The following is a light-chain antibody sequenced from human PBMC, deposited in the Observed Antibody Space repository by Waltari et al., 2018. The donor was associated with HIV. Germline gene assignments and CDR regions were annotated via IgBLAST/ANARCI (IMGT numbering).Light chain of an antibody. V-gene: IGLV2-14*03. CDR2: DVS. J-gene: IGLJ2*01. CDR1: SSDVAGYNY. Sequence: QSALTQPASVSGSPGQSITISSTGTSSDVAGYNYVSCYQQHPGKAPKLMIYDVSNRPSGVSNRFSGSKSGNTASLTISGLQAEDEADYYCSSYTSSSTVVFGGGTKLTVL. CDR3: SSYTSSSTVV.